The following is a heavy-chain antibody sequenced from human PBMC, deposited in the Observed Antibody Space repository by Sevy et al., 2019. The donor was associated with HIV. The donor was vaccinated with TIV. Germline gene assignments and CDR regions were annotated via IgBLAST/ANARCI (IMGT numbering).Heavy chain of an antibody. CDR2: IGSSKSYK. Sequence: GGSLRLSCAASGFNFRSYSINWVRQAPGKGLEWVSSIGSSKSYKYYADSVKGRFTISRDNAKKSLYLQMNSLRAEDTATYYCARDYEAFDIWGQGTMVTVSS. D-gene: IGHD3-3*01. CDR1: GFNFRSYS. V-gene: IGHV3-21*04. J-gene: IGHJ3*02. CDR3: ARDYEAFDI.